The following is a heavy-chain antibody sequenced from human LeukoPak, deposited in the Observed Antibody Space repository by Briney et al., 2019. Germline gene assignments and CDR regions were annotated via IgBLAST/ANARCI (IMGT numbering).Heavy chain of an antibody. CDR1: GFTFRSYW. D-gene: IGHD2/OR15-2a*01. Sequence: PGGSLRLSCAASGFTFRSYWMHWVRQAPGKGLVWVSRINIDGSSGSYADSVEGRFTISRDNAKNSLYLQMNSLRVEDTAVYYCVRVSPLTFYYYMDVWGKGTTVTVSS. V-gene: IGHV3-74*01. CDR2: INIDGSSG. J-gene: IGHJ6*03. CDR3: VRVSPLTFYYYMDV.